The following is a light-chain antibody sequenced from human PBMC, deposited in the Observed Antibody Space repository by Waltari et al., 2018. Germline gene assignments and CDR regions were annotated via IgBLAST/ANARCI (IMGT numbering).Light chain of an antibody. CDR2: MAS. Sequence: DIQMTHSPSTLSASVGDRVTISCRASQSVGTLLAWYQQKPGKAPKLLIYMASSLESGVPSRFSGSGSGTEFTLTISSLQPDDFATYSCQQYSSFSTFGQGTKVDI. CDR1: QSVGTL. V-gene: IGKV1-5*03. CDR3: QQYSSFST. J-gene: IGKJ2*01.